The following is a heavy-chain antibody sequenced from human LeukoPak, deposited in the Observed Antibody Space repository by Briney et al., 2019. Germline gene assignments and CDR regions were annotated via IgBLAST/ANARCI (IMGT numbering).Heavy chain of an antibody. CDR1: GGSISSSSYY. CDR2: IYYSGST. Sequence: SETLSLTCTVSGGSISSSSYYWGWIRQPPGKGLEWIGSIYYSGSTYYNPSLKSRVTISVDTSKYQFSLKLSSVTAADTAVYYCARYSSGWQGYYFDYWGQGTLVTVSS. J-gene: IGHJ4*02. CDR3: ARYSSGWQGYYFDY. D-gene: IGHD6-25*01. V-gene: IGHV4-39*07.